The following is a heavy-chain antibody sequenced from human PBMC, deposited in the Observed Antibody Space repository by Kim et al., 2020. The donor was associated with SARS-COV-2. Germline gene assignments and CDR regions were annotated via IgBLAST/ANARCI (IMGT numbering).Heavy chain of an antibody. CDR3: ARDRRPYGDYDWFDP. J-gene: IGHJ5*02. D-gene: IGHD4-17*01. CDR2: IYYSGST. V-gene: IGHV4-31*03. Sequence: SETLSLTCTVSGGSISSGGYYWSWIRQHPGKGLEWIGYIYYSGSTYYNPSLKSRVTISVDTSKNQFSLKLSSVTAADTAVYYCARDRRPYGDYDWFDPWGQGTLVTVSS. CDR1: GGSISSGGYY.